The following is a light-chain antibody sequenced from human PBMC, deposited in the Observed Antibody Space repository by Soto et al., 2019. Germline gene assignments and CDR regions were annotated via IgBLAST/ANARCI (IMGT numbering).Light chain of an antibody. J-gene: IGLJ2*01. V-gene: IGLV2-14*01. Sequence: QSALTQPASVSGSPGQSITISCTGTNSDVGGYDYVSWYQQHPGNAPKLIIYDVSNRPSGASNRFSGSKSGNTASLTISGLQAEDEADYYCSSYASSSTLVVFGGGTKLTVL. CDR3: SSYASSSTLVV. CDR1: NSDVGGYDY. CDR2: DVS.